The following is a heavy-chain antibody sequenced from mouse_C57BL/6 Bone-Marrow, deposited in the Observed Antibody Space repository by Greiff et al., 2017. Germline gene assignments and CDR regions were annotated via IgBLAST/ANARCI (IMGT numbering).Heavy chain of an antibody. CDR3: ARGTTVVAAYDY. CDR1: GYTFTSYG. CDR2: IYPRSGNT. V-gene: IGHV1-81*01. Sequence: QVQLQQSGAELARPGASVKLSCKASGYTFTSYGISWVKQRTGQGLEWIGEIYPRSGNTYYTEKFKGKATLTADKSSSTAYMELRSLTSEDSAVYFCARGTTVVAAYDYWGQCTTLTVAS. J-gene: IGHJ2*01. D-gene: IGHD1-1*01.